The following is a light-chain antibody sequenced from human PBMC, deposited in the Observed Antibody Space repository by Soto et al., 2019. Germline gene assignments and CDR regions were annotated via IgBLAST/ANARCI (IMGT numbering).Light chain of an antibody. CDR1: QLGDKY. CDR3: SSYISSSTRRMV. CDR2: QDT. J-gene: IGLJ2*01. V-gene: IGLV3-1*01. Sequence: SYELTQPPSVSVSPGQTASITCSGDQLGDKYACWYQQKPGQSPVLVIYQDTKRPSGIPERFSGSNSGNTASLTISGLQAEDEADYYCSSYISSSTRRMVFGGGTKLTVL.